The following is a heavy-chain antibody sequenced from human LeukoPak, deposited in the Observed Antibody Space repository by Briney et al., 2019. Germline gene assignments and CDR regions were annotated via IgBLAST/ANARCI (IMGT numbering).Heavy chain of an antibody. CDR2: INQHGNEK. CDR3: ARDARPNYYTSGSGI. CDR1: GFTFSSYW. D-gene: IGHD3-10*01. J-gene: IGHJ4*02. Sequence: PGGSLRLSCATSGFTFSSYWMSWVRQAPGKGLEWVATINQHGNEKYYVDSVKGRFTISRDNAKNSLYLQMNSLRAGDTAMYYCARDARPNYYTSGSGIWGQGTLVTVSS. V-gene: IGHV3-7*01.